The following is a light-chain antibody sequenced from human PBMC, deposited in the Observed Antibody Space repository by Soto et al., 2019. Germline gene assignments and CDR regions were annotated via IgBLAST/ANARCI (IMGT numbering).Light chain of an antibody. Sequence: QSVLAQPPSVSGAPGQRVTISCTGSSSNIGAGYDVHWYQQLPGTAPKLLIYGNSNRPSGVPDRFSGSKSGTSASLAITGLQAEDEADYYCNSYESSLSGLVFGGGTKLTVL. CDR2: GNS. CDR1: SSNIGAGYD. V-gene: IGLV1-40*01. J-gene: IGLJ2*01. CDR3: NSYESSLSGLV.